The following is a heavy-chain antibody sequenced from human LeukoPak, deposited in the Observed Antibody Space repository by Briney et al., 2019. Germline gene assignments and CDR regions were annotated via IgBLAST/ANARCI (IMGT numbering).Heavy chain of an antibody. D-gene: IGHD3-16*01. CDR2: IRDDGSNK. J-gene: IGHJ4*02. CDR1: GFTFSTYG. Sequence: GGSLRLSCAASGFTFSTYGMHWVRQAPGKGLEWVTFIRDDGSNKHYADSVKGRFTISRDNSKNTLYLQMNSLRAEDMAVYYCASGLWYFDYWGQGTLVTVSS. CDR3: ASGLWYFDY. V-gene: IGHV3-30*02.